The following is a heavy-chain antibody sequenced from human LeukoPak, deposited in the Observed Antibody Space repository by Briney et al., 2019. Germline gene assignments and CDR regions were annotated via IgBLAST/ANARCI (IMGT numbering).Heavy chain of an antibody. CDR2: IKSKTDGGTT. CDR1: GFPLSNAW. Sequence: NPGGSLRLSCAASGFPLSNAWLSWVRQAPGKGPEWVGRIKSKTDGGTTDYAAPVKGRFTISRDDSKNTLYLQMNSLKTEDTAVYYCTTKHVGGTMPSDYWGQGTLVTVSS. V-gene: IGHV3-15*01. D-gene: IGHD3-16*01. CDR3: TTKHVGGTMPSDY. J-gene: IGHJ4*02.